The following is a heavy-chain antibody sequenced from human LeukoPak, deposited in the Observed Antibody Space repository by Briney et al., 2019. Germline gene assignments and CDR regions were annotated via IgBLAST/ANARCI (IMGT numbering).Heavy chain of an antibody. CDR3: ARQSVWGSYGPYFDY. Sequence: SETLSLTCTVSGGSISSHYWSWIRQPPGKGLEWIGYIYYSGSTNYNPSLKSRVTISVDTSKNQFSLKLSSVTAADTAVYYCARQSVWGSYGPYFDYWGQGTLVTVSS. CDR2: IYYSGST. CDR1: GGSISSHY. D-gene: IGHD3-16*01. V-gene: IGHV4-59*08. J-gene: IGHJ4*02.